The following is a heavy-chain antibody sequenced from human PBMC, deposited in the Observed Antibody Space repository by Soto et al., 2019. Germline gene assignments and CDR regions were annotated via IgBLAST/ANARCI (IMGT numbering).Heavy chain of an antibody. D-gene: IGHD6-25*01. CDR1: GFTFSTYA. CDR3: AKQPLKVPLRFDY. Sequence: EVQLLESGGGLVQPGGSLRLSCAASGFTFSTYAMAWVRQAPGKGLEWVSSISISSGSTFYADSVKGRFTISRDNSENTLSLQMNSLRAEDTAVYYCAKQPLKVPLRFDYWGQGTLVTVSS. CDR2: ISISSGST. V-gene: IGHV3-23*01. J-gene: IGHJ4*02.